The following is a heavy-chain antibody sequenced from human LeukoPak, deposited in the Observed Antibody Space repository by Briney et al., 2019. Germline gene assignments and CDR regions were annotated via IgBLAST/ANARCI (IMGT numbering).Heavy chain of an antibody. J-gene: IGHJ4*02. V-gene: IGHV3-7*01. D-gene: IGHD6-13*01. CDR1: GFTFSYYW. CDR3: ARDLLEIAADSYFDY. CDR2: INQDGSEK. Sequence: GGSLRLSCAASGFTFSYYWMTWVRQAPGKELEWVANINQDGSEKNYVDSVKGRFTISRDNAKKSQYLQMNSLRAEDTAVYYCARDLLEIAADSYFDYWGQGTLVTVSS.